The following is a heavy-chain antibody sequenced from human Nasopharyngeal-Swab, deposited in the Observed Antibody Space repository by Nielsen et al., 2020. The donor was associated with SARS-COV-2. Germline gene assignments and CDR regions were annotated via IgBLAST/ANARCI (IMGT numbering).Heavy chain of an antibody. V-gene: IGHV3-30*04. D-gene: IGHD5-12*01. CDR3: AKDRDSGDDSDDYYHYYGMDV. J-gene: IGHJ6*02. Sequence: GGSLRLSCAASGFTFTSYAMHWVRQAPGKGLEWVAVISYDGSSSYYADSVKGRFTISRDNSKNTVNLQMNSLRVEDTAIYYCAKDRDSGDDSDDYYHYYGMDVWGQGTTVTVFS. CDR2: ISYDGSSS. CDR1: GFTFTSYA.